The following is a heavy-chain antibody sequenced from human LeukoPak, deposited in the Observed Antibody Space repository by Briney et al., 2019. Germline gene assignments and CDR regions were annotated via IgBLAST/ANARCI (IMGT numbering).Heavy chain of an antibody. CDR1: GFTFSSYS. CDR3: ARDAQLWSNWFDP. Sequence: PGGSLRLSCAASGFTFSSYSMNWVRQAPGKGLEWVSSISSSSSYIYYADSVKGRFTISRDNAKNSLYLQMNSLRAEDTAVYYCARDAQLWSNWFDPWGQGTLVTVSS. J-gene: IGHJ5*02. D-gene: IGHD5-18*01. V-gene: IGHV3-21*01. CDR2: ISSSSSYI.